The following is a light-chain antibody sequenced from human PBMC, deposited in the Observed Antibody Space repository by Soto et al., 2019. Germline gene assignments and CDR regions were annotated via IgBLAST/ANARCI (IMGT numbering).Light chain of an antibody. V-gene: IGLV1-40*01. Sequence: QSVLTQPPSVSGAPGQRVTISCTGSSSNIGAGYDVHWYQQLPGTAPKLLIYGSSNRPSGVPDRFSGSKSGTSASLAITGLQAEGEADYYCQSSDSSLSGVLFGGGTKLTVL. CDR2: GSS. J-gene: IGLJ2*01. CDR3: QSSDSSLSGVL. CDR1: SSNIGAGYD.